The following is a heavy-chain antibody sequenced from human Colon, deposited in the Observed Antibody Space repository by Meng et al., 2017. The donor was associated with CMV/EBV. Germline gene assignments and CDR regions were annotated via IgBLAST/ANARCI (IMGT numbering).Heavy chain of an antibody. J-gene: IGHJ4*02. D-gene: IGHD2-2*02. V-gene: IGHV4-34*01. CDR2: INHSGST. Sequence: GSLRLSCAVYGGSFSGYYWSWIRQPPGKGLEWIGEINHSGSTNYNPSLKSRVTISVDTSKNQFSLKLTSVTAADTAMYYCVRDGRFGGYCTSTSCYTGYWGQGTLVTVS. CDR1: GGSFSGYY. CDR3: VRDGRFGGYCTSTSCYTGY.